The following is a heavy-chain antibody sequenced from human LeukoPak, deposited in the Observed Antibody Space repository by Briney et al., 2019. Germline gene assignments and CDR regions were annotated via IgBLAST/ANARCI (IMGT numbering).Heavy chain of an antibody. CDR2: IYSSGST. CDR3: ARVVYSGYDFRGAMDV. Sequence: SETLSLTCTVSGGSISSGSYYWSWIRQPAGKGLEWIGRIYSSGSTNYNPSLKSRVTISVDTSKNQFSLKLSSVTAADTAVYYCARVVYSGYDFRGAMDVWGKGTTVTVSS. D-gene: IGHD5-12*01. J-gene: IGHJ6*03. V-gene: IGHV4-61*02. CDR1: GGSISSGSYY.